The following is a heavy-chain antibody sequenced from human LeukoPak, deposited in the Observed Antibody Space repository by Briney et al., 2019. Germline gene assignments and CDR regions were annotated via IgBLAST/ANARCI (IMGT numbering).Heavy chain of an antibody. CDR1: GGSISSSSYY. CDR2: IYYSGST. D-gene: IGHD6-19*01. V-gene: IGHV4-39*07. CDR3: AREPNSSGLDY. J-gene: IGHJ4*02. Sequence: PSETLCLTCTVSGGSISSSSYYWGWIRQPPGKELEWIGSIYYSGSTYYNPSLKSRVTISVDTSKNQFSLKLSSVTAADTAVYYCAREPNSSGLDYWGQGTLVTVSS.